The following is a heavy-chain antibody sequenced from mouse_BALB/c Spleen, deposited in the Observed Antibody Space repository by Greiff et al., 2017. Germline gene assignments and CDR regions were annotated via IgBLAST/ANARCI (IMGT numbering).Heavy chain of an antibody. D-gene: IGHD2-14*01. V-gene: IGHV2-9*02. CDR1: GFSLTSYG. CDR3: ARDRRRDYRSPFAY. J-gene: IGHJ3*01. Sequence: VQLQQSGPGLVAPSQSLSITCTVSGFSLTSYGVHWVRQPPGKGLEWLGVLWAGGSTNYNSALMSRLSISKDNSKSQVFLKMNSLQTDDTAMYYCARDRRRDYRSPFAYWGQGTLVTVSA. CDR2: LWAGGST.